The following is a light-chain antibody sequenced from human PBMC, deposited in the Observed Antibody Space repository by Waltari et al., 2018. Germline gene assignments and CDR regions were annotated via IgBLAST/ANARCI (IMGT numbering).Light chain of an antibody. Sequence: DIVLTQSPASLSLSPGERATLSCRASQSVSSYLAWYQQKPGQAPRLLIYDASNRAPGIPARFSGSGSGTDFTLTISSLEPEDFAVYYCQQRRDWPITFGQGTRLEIK. J-gene: IGKJ5*01. V-gene: IGKV3-11*01. CDR3: QQRRDWPIT. CDR1: QSVSSY. CDR2: DAS.